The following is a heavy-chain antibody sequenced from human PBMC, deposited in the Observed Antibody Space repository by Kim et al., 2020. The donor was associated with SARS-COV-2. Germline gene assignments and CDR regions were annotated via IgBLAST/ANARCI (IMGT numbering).Heavy chain of an antibody. Sequence: SVKVSCKAVGGTFYNYAITWVRQAPGQGLEWMGGIIHFSGVTNYAQKFQGRVTITADESTSTVYMEESSLRSEDTAVYYCAKVLGDNSGYYLHYYGLDVWGQGTTVTVSS. CDR3: AKVLGDNSGYYLHYYGLDV. V-gene: IGHV1-69*13. J-gene: IGHJ6*02. CDR1: GGTFYNYA. D-gene: IGHD3-22*01. CDR2: IIHFSGVT.